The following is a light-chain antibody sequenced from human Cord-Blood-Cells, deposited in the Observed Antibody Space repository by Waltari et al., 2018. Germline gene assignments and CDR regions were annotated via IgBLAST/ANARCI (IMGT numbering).Light chain of an antibody. V-gene: IGKV3-20*01. CDR2: GAS. Sequence: EIVLTQSPGTLSLSPGERATLSCRAIQSVSSSYLAWYQQKPGPAPRPLIYGASSRATGIPDRFSGSGSGTEFTLTISRLEPEDFAVYYCQQYRSSPRTFGQGTKLEIK. CDR3: QQYRSSPRT. J-gene: IGKJ2*01. CDR1: QSVSSSY.